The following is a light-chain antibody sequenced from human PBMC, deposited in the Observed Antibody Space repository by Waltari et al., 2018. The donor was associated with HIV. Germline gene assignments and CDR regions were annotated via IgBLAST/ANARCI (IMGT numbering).Light chain of an antibody. Sequence: DIVMTQSPLALAVTPGEPASISCRSSRSLLQSNGYNYLDWYLPKPGQSPQLLIYFASNRASGAPDRFSGGGAGRDFTLKISRVGAEDVGVYYCMEALEVTFGQGTKVEIK. CDR1: RSLLQSNGYNY. CDR3: MEALEVT. J-gene: IGKJ1*01. CDR2: FAS. V-gene: IGKV2-28*01.